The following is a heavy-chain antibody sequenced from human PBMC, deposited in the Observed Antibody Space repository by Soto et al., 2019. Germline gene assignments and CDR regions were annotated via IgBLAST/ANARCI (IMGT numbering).Heavy chain of an antibody. Sequence: PSETLSRTCIVSGGAMNVYYWSWIRQAPGEGQEWIGDIDFRGTTTYNPSLGSRVTLSIDRSNNHFSLRLTSVTASDRAVYRCARRAAYYKRGGYWIGKGPFDHWGQGTMVTVSS. D-gene: IGHD3-10*01. CDR1: GGAMNVYY. CDR2: IDFRGTT. CDR3: ARRAAYYKRGGYWIGKGPFDH. V-gene: IGHV4-59*01. J-gene: IGHJ4*02.